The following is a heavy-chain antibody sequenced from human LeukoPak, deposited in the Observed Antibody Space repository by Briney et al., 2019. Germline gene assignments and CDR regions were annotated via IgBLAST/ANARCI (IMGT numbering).Heavy chain of an antibody. CDR1: GFTFTSYG. CDR2: ISAYNGNT. CDR3: ARAGSFYYYYMDV. D-gene: IGHD2-15*01. J-gene: IGHJ6*03. Sequence: GGSVKVSCTASGFTFTSYGISWVRQAPGQGLEWMGSISAYNGNTYYAQNLQGRVTITTDTSTNTLYMELKSLRSDDTAVYYCARAGSFYYYYMDVWGKGTTFTVSS. V-gene: IGHV1-18*01.